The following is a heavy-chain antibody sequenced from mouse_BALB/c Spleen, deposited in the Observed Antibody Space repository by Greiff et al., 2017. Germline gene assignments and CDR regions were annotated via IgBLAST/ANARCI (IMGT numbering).Heavy chain of an antibody. CDR2: ISSGSSTI. J-gene: IGHJ3*01. V-gene: IGHV5-17*02. D-gene: IGHD1-1*01. CDR3: ARQNFTTRFAY. CDR1: GFTFSSFG. Sequence: EVKLMESGGGLVKPGGSLKLSCAASGFTFSSFGMHWVRQAPEKGLEWVAYISSGSSTIYYADTVKGRFTISRDNPKNTLFLQMTSLRSEDTAMYYCARQNFTTRFAYWGQGTLVTVSA.